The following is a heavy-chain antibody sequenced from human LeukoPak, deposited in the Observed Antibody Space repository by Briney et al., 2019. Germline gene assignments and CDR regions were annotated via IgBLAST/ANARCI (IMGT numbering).Heavy chain of an antibody. D-gene: IGHD1-26*01. CDR2: IYYSGST. J-gene: IGHJ5*02. V-gene: IGHV4-59*12. CDR1: GGSISSYY. CDR3: ARDLGGSYSSGNWFDP. Sequence: SETLSLTCTVSGGSISSYYWSWIRQPPGKGLEWIGSIYYSGSTNYNPSLKSRVTISVDTSKNQFSLRLSSVTAADTAVYYCARDLGGSYSSGNWFDPWGQGTLVTVSS.